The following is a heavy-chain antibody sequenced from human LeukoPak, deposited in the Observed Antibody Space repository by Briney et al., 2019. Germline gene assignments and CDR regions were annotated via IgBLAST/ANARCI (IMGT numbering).Heavy chain of an antibody. CDR2: IKYDGGKE. Sequence: GGSLRLSCATSGFSFSTSGMDWIRQAPGKGREWVAFIKYDGGKEYNADSVKGRFTISRDNSKNTVYLQMNSLTDEDTAMYYCVRDGAHWDLDYWGQGTLVTVSS. D-gene: IGHD7-27*01. CDR3: VRDGAHWDLDY. V-gene: IGHV3-30*19. J-gene: IGHJ4*02. CDR1: GFSFSTSG.